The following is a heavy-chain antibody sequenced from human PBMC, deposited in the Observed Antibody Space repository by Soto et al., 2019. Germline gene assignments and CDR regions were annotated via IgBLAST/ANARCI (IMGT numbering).Heavy chain of an antibody. CDR1: GYSFTNYW. V-gene: IGHV5-10-1*01. Sequence: EVQLVQSGAEVKKPGESLRISCKGSGYSFTNYWITWVRQMPGKGLEWMGRIDPSDSYTNYRPSFQGHVTISADKSISTSYLQWSSLKASDTAMYYCTRMIRGADHFFYGMDVWGQGTTVTVSS. CDR2: IDPSDSYT. CDR3: TRMIRGADHFFYGMDV. D-gene: IGHD3-10*01. J-gene: IGHJ6*02.